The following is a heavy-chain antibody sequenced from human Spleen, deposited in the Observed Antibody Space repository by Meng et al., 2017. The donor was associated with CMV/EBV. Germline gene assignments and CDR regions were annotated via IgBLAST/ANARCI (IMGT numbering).Heavy chain of an antibody. CDR3: ARDAYCGGDCYGYYFDY. D-gene: IGHD2-21*01. CDR2: VSYDGNNR. V-gene: IGHV3-30*04. J-gene: IGHJ4*02. Sequence: GGSLRLSCGASGFTFSSSAMHWVRQAPGKGPEWVAIVSYDGNNRYYADSVKGRFTISRDDSKNTLYLQMNSLRTEDTAIYYCARDAYCGGDCYGYYFDYWGQGTLVTVSS. CDR1: GFTFSSSA.